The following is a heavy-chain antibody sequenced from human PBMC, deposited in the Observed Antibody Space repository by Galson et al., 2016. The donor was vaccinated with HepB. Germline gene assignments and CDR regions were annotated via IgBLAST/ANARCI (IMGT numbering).Heavy chain of an antibody. CDR2: ISSRSRTI. J-gene: IGHJ4*02. Sequence: SLRLSCAASGFTFSSISMNWVRQAPGKGLEWVSYISSRSRTIYYADSVKGRVTISRDNAKNSLYLQMNSLRDEDTAVYYCARSAYYYGTSGYYYDGGFDYWGQGTLVTVSS. CDR1: GFTFSSIS. V-gene: IGHV3-48*02. D-gene: IGHD3-22*01. CDR3: ARSAYYYGTSGYYYDGGFDY.